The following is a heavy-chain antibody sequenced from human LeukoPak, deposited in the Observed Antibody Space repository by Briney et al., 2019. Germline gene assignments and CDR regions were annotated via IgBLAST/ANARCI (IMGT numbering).Heavy chain of an antibody. J-gene: IGHJ4*02. Sequence: GGSLRLSCAVSGFTFSSFGMRWVRQAPGKGLEWVSHIRGNGSTTYYADSVRGRFTISRDNAKNILYLQMDSLRAEDTALYYCAKDERGHCGGDCYVNWGQGHLVTVSS. CDR1: GFTFSSFG. V-gene: IGHV3-23*01. CDR3: AKDERGHCGGDCYVN. CDR2: IRGNGSTT. D-gene: IGHD2-21*02.